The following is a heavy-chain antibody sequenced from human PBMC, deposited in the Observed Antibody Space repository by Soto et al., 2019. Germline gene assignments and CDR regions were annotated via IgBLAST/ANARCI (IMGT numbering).Heavy chain of an antibody. D-gene: IGHD6-19*01. CDR3: ARDRVPYSSGTGNFDY. CDR1: GDTFSSYA. CDR2: IIPFFDTA. Sequence: GASVKVSCKASGDTFSSYAISWVRQAPGQGLEWMGGIIPFFDTANYAQQFQGRVTITADESTSTAYMELRSLRSDDTAVYYCARDRVPYSSGTGNFDYWGQGTLVTVSS. V-gene: IGHV1-69*13. J-gene: IGHJ4*02.